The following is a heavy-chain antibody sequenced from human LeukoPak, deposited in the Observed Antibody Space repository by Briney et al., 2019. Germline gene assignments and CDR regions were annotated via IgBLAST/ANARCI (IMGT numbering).Heavy chain of an antibody. Sequence: GGSLRLSCAASGFTFRSYWMHWVRQAPGKGLVWVSGIKSDGSSTFYADSVKGRFTISRDNAKNTLYLQMNSLRAEDTAVYYCAREYWGYDYWGQGTLVTVSS. CDR1: GFTFRSYW. J-gene: IGHJ4*02. CDR3: AREYWGYDY. CDR2: IKSDGSST. D-gene: IGHD2-15*01. V-gene: IGHV3-74*01.